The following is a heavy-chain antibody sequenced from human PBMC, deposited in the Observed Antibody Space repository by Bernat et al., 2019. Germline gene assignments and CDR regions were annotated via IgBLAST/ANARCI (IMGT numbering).Heavy chain of an antibody. CDR3: ARSHPGKLDY. Sequence: QVQLVQSGAEVKKPGASVKVSCRASGYTFTGSYIHWVRQAPGQGPEWMGWIDPKNGDTKYAQKFQGRVTLTRDTSISTAYMELSSLTSDDTAVYYCARSHPGKLDYWGQGILVTVSS. CDR1: GYTFTGSY. V-gene: IGHV1-2*02. J-gene: IGHJ4*02. CDR2: IDPKNGDT.